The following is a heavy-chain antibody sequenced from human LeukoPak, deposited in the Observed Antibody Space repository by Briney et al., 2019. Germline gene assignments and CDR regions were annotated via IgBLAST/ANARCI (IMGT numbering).Heavy chain of an antibody. CDR1: GYSISSGFY. Sequence: ASETLSLTCAVSGYSISSGFYWGWIRQPPGKGLEWIGSIYHSGSTYYNPSLKSRVTTSLDTSKNQFSLRLSSVTAADTAVYYCARRSEYFQDWGQGTLLTVSS. CDR2: IYHSGST. J-gene: IGHJ1*01. V-gene: IGHV4-38-2*01. CDR3: ARRSEYFQD.